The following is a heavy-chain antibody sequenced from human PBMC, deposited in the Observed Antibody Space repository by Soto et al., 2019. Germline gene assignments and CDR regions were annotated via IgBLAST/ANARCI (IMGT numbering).Heavy chain of an antibody. Sequence: QVKLVQSGDEVKKPGASVKVSCKASGYIFVNYGIAWVRQAPGQGLEWMGWISPYTGNTHSATKVQGRLTMTTDTSTRTDYMDLGSLTSDDTAVYYCVRVDNYVTPTPQDVWGQGTTVTVSS. J-gene: IGHJ6*02. D-gene: IGHD3-16*01. CDR3: VRVDNYVTPTPQDV. V-gene: IGHV1-18*01. CDR1: GYIFVNYG. CDR2: ISPYTGNT.